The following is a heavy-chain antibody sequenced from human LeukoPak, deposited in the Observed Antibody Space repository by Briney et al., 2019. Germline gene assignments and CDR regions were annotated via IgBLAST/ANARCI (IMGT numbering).Heavy chain of an antibody. CDR1: GLTVNDAW. J-gene: IGHJ5*02. V-gene: IGHV3-15*04. Sequence: PGGSLRLSCAASGLTVNDAWMSWVRQAPGKGLEWVGRFERKADGGTVDYDAPVKGRFAISGDDSKNTLFLQMNSLEIDDTAVYYCTTGGHYYGSWGQGTLVTVSS. CDR3: TTGGHYYGS. D-gene: IGHD3-10*01. CDR2: FERKADGGTV.